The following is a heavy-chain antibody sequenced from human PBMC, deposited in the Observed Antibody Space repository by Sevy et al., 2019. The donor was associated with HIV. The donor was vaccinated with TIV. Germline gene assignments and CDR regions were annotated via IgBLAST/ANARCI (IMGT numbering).Heavy chain of an antibody. CDR1: GFTFSSYA. CDR3: ARVRSPEFYDFWPATYYYGMDV. J-gene: IGHJ6*02. Sequence: GGSLRLSCAASGFTFSSYAMHWVRQAPGKGLEWVAVISYDGSNKYYADSVKGRFTISRDNSKNTPYLQMNSLRAEDPDVYYCARVRSPEFYDFWPATYYYGMDVWGQGTTVTVSS. D-gene: IGHD3-3*01. CDR2: ISYDGSNK. V-gene: IGHV3-30-3*01.